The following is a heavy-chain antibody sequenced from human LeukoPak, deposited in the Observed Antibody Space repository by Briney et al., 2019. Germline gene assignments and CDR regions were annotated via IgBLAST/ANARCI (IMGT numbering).Heavy chain of an antibody. Sequence: ASVKVSCKASGYTFTGYYMHWVRQAPGQGLEWMGWISPNSGGTNYAQKFQGRVTMTRDTSISTAYMELSRLRSDDTAVYYCARTADYCSSTSCLEDYYYMDVWGKGTTVTISS. CDR3: ARTADYCSSTSCLEDYYYMDV. D-gene: IGHD2-2*01. CDR1: GYTFTGYY. CDR2: ISPNSGGT. J-gene: IGHJ6*03. V-gene: IGHV1-2*02.